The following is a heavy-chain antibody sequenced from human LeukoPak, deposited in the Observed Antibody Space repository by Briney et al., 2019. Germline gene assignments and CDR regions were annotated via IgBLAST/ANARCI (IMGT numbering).Heavy chain of an antibody. J-gene: IGHJ4*02. CDR3: MSRPVDTDMIDY. D-gene: IGHD5-18*01. Sequence: GGSLRLSCAASGFTFSSYEMNWVRQASGKGLEWVGRIRSKANNYATAYAASVKGRFTISRDDSKNTTYLQMNSLKTEDTAVYYCMSRPVDTDMIDYWGQGTLVTVSS. CDR1: GFTFSSYE. CDR2: IRSKANNYAT. V-gene: IGHV3-73*01.